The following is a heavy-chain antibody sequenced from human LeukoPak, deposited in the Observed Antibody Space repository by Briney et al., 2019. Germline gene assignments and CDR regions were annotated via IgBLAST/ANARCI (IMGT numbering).Heavy chain of an antibody. D-gene: IGHD3-22*01. CDR3: ARGADITMIVVVSPFDY. J-gene: IGHJ4*02. CDR2: INPSGGST. CDR1: GYTFTSYY. Sequence: ASVKVSCKASGYTFTSYYMHWVRQAPGQGLEWMGIINPSGGSTSYAQKFQGRVTMTRDTSTSTVYMELSSLRSEDTAVYYRARGADITMIVVVSPFDYWGQGTLVTVSS. V-gene: IGHV1-46*01.